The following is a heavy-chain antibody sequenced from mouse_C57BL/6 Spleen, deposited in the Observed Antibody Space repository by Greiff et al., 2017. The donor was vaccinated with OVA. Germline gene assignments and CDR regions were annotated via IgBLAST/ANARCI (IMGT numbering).Heavy chain of an antibody. CDR1: GFTFSSYT. CDR2: ISDGGGNT. D-gene: IGHD2-4*01. J-gene: IGHJ1*03. Sequence: DVKLVESGGGLVKPGGSLKLSCAASGFTFSSYTMSWVRQTPEKRLEWVATISDGGGNTYYPDSVKGRFTISRDNAKNTLYLQMSSLRSEDTALYYCARWAYDYDWYFDVWGTGTTVTVSS. CDR3: ARWAYDYDWYFDV. V-gene: IGHV5-9*01.